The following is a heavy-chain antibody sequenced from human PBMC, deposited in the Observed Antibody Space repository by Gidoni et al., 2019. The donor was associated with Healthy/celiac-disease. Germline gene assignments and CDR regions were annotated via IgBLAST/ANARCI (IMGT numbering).Heavy chain of an antibody. CDR3: ARDWDGYDVSDY. Sequence: GLEWMGWISAYNGNTKYAQNFQGRVTMTTDTSTSTAYMELRSLRSDDTAVYYCARDWDGYDVSDYWGQGTLVTVSS. CDR2: ISAYNGNT. J-gene: IGHJ4*02. D-gene: IGHD3-22*01. V-gene: IGHV1-18*01.